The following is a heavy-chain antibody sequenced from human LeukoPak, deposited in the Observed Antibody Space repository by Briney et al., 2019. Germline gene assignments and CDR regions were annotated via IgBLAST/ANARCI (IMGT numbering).Heavy chain of an antibody. J-gene: IGHJ4*02. V-gene: IGHV4-39*01. Sequence: SSETLSLTCTVSGGSISSSSYYWGWIRQPPGKGLEWIGSIYYSGSTYYNPSLKSRVTISVDTSKNRFSLKLSSVTAADTAVYYCARLKYSSSWGDYWGQGTLVTVSS. CDR2: IYYSGST. CDR1: GGSISSSSYY. CDR3: ARLKYSSSWGDY. D-gene: IGHD6-13*01.